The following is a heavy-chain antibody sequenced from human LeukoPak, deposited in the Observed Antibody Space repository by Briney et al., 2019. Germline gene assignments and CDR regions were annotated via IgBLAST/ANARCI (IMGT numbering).Heavy chain of an antibody. CDR2: ISHSGST. CDR1: GGSFRGYY. D-gene: IGHD2-2*01. Sequence: SETLSLICAVYGGSFRGYYWRWIRQPPGKGLEWSREISHSGSTNYNPSLKSRVTISVDTSKNQFSLKLSSVTAADTAVYYCARDATRYCSSTSCYAGFDPWGQGTLVTVSS. V-gene: IGHV4-34*01. J-gene: IGHJ5*02. CDR3: ARDATRYCSSTSCYAGFDP.